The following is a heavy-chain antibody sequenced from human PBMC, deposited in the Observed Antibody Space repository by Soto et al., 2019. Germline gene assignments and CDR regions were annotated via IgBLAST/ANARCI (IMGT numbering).Heavy chain of an antibody. CDR3: ARDQEQQLVSYYFDY. V-gene: IGHV1-2*04. D-gene: IGHD6-13*01. J-gene: IGHJ4*02. CDR2: INPNSGGT. Sequence: ASVKVSCKASGYTFTGYYMHWVRQAPGQGLEGMGWINPNSGGTNYAQMFQGWVTMNRDTSISTAYMEMSRLRSYDTAVYSFARDQEQQLVSYYFDYWGQGTLVTVSS. CDR1: GYTFTGYY.